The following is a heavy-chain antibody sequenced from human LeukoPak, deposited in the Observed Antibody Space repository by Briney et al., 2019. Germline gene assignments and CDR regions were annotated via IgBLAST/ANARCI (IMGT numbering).Heavy chain of an antibody. D-gene: IGHD1-26*01. CDR2: IIPIFGTA. J-gene: IGHJ5*02. V-gene: IGHV1-69*05. CDR3: ARDHGYSGSYPSWFDP. Sequence: ASVKVSCKASGGTFSSYAISWVRQAPGQGLEWMGGIIPIFGTANYAQKFQGRVTITTDESTSTAYMELSSLRSEDTAVYYCARDHGYSGSYPSWFDPWGQGTLVTVFS. CDR1: GGTFSSYA.